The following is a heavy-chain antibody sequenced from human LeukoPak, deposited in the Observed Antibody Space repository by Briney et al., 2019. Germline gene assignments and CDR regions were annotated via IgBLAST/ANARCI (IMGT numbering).Heavy chain of an antibody. CDR1: GGSISSGDYY. CDR3: ARRLAAAGINGFDY. Sequence: SETLSLTCTVSGGSISSGDYYWSWIRQAPGKGLEWIGYIYYSGSTYYNPSLKSRVTISVDTSKNQFSLKLSSVTAADTAVYYCARRLAAAGINGFDYWGQGTLVTVSS. J-gene: IGHJ4*02. V-gene: IGHV4-30-4*01. D-gene: IGHD6-13*01. CDR2: IYYSGST.